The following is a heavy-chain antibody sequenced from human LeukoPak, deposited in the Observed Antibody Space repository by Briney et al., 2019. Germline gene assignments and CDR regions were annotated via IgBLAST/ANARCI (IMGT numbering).Heavy chain of an antibody. CDR3: TKGGMTTMTAFDF. J-gene: IGHJ4*02. Sequence: TGGSLRLSCAASGFTFDDYAMHWVRQAPGKGLEWVSGISWNSYNIGYADSVKGRFTISRDNAKNSMYLQMNGLRAEDTALYYCTKGGMTTMTAFDFWGQGTLVTVSS. CDR2: ISWNSYNI. CDR1: GFTFDDYA. V-gene: IGHV3-9*01. D-gene: IGHD4-17*01.